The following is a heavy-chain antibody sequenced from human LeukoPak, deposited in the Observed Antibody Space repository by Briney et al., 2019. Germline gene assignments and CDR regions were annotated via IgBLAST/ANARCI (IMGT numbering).Heavy chain of an antibody. Sequence: PGGSLRLSCAASGFTVSSNYMSWVRQAPGKGLEWVSVIYSGGSTYYADSVKGRFTISRDNSKNTLYLQMNSLRAEDTAVYYCASTYYYDSSGYSTDYWGQGTLVTVSS. D-gene: IGHD3-22*01. CDR3: ASTYYYDSSGYSTDY. CDR1: GFTVSSNY. CDR2: IYSGGST. J-gene: IGHJ4*02. V-gene: IGHV3-66*01.